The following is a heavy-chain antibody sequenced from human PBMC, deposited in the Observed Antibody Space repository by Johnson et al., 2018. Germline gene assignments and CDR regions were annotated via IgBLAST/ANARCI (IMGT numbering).Heavy chain of an antibody. D-gene: IGHD2-2*01. CDR1: GFTFSSYS. CDR2: ISSRSSSI. CDR3: AREKPTGEVVPAATHYYYYYMDV. V-gene: IGHV3-21*01. J-gene: IGHJ6*03. Sequence: VQLVESGGGLVKPGGSLRLSCAASGFTFSSYSMNWVRQAPGKGLEWVSSISSRSSSIYYADSVKGRFTISRDNAKNSLYLQMNSLRAEDTAVYYCAREKPTGEVVPAATHYYYYYMDVWGKGTTVTVSS.